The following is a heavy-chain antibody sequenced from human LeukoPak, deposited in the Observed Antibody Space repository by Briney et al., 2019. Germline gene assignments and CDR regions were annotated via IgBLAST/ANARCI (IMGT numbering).Heavy chain of an antibody. Sequence: SETLSLTCTVSGGSISSFYWSWIRQPPGKGLEWIGYIYYTGSTYYNPSLKSRVTISVDTSKNQFALKLSSVTAADTAVYYCARGSTSCYRCNWFDPWGQGTLVTVSS. J-gene: IGHJ5*02. D-gene: IGHD2-2*01. CDR3: ARGSTSCYRCNWFDP. CDR2: IYYTGST. CDR1: GGSISSFY. V-gene: IGHV4-59*12.